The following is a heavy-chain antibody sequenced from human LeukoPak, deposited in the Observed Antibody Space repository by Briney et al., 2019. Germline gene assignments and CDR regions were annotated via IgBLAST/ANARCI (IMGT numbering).Heavy chain of an antibody. J-gene: IGHJ4*02. Sequence: ASVKVSCKASGYTFTSYGISWVRQAPGQGLEWMGWINPNSGGTNYAQKFQGRVTMTRDTSISTAYMELSRLRSDDTAVYYCARDRNSRGGLYYYYFDYWGQGTLVTVSS. D-gene: IGHD2-8*01. CDR3: ARDRNSRGGLYYYYFDY. V-gene: IGHV1-2*02. CDR2: INPNSGGT. CDR1: GYTFTSYG.